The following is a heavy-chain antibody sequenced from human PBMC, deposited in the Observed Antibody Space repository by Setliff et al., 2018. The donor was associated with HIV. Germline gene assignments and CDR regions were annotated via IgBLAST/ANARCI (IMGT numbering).Heavy chain of an antibody. V-gene: IGHV3-23*01. J-gene: IGHJ4*02. CDR1: GFTFSSYA. D-gene: IGHD5-12*01. Sequence: GSLRLSCAASGFTFSSYAMTWVRQAPGKGLEWVSAISGSGGSTYYADSVKGRFIISRDNSKNTLYLQMNSLRAEDTAVYYCARSGYDYAYYFDYWGQGTLVTVSS. CDR3: ARSGYDYAYYFDY. CDR2: ISGSGGST.